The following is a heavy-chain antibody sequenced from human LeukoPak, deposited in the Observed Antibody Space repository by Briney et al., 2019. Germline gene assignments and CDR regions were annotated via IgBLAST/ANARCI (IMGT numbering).Heavy chain of an antibody. D-gene: IGHD6-19*01. CDR1: GFTVSSNY. CDR2: IYSGGST. CDR3: AIDLRDSSGWYVY. Sequence: PGGSLRLSCAASGFTVSSNYMSWVRQAPGKGLEWVSVIYSGGSTYYADSVKGRFTISRDNSKNTLYLQMNSLRAEDTAVYYCAIDLRDSSGWYVYWGQGTLVTVSS. J-gene: IGHJ4*02. V-gene: IGHV3-53*01.